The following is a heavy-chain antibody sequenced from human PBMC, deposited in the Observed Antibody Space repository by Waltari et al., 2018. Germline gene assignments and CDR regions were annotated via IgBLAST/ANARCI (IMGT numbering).Heavy chain of an antibody. Sequence: QVQLVESGGGVVQPGGSLRLSCAASGFTFSSYGMHWVRQAPGRGGEGGAFVLSDGSHAYYADSVKGRFTISRDNSKNTLYLQMNSLRVEDTAVYYCAIQCGGGCYQDYWGQGTLVTVSS. D-gene: IGHD2-21*01. CDR2: VLSDGSHA. V-gene: IGHV3-30*02. CDR1: GFTFSSYG. CDR3: AIQCGGGCYQDY. J-gene: IGHJ4*02.